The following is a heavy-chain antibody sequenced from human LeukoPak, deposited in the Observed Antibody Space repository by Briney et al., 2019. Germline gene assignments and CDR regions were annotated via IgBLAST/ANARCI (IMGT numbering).Heavy chain of an antibody. J-gene: IGHJ4*02. Sequence: PSETLSLTCAVYGGSFSGYYWSWIRQPPGKGLEWIGEINHSGSTNYNPSLKSRVTISVDTSKNQFSLKLSSVTAADTAVYYCARLNWNYYPLDYWGQGTLVTVSS. CDR3: ARLNWNYYPLDY. V-gene: IGHV4-34*01. CDR1: GGSFSGYY. D-gene: IGHD1-7*01. CDR2: INHSGST.